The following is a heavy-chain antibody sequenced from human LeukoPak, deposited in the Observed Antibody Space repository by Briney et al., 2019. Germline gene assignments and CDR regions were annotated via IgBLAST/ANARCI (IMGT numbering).Heavy chain of an antibody. CDR2: INPSGGTT. CDR3: ARGRMTRDI. J-gene: IGHJ3*02. D-gene: IGHD2-21*02. V-gene: IGHV1-46*01. Sequence: ASVKVSCKASGYTFTSYYMHWVRQAPGQGLEWMGIINPSGGTTSYVQKFHDRLTMTRDTSTSTAYMELSSLRSEDTAVYYCARGRMTRDIWGQGTMVTVSS. CDR1: GYTFTSYY.